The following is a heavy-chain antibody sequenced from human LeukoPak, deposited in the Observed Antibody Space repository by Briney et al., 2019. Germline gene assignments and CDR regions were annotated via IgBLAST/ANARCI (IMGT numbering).Heavy chain of an antibody. CDR1: GFTFSSYG. CDR3: ARDHSSGWYSDYFDY. CDR2: IWYDGSNK. D-gene: IGHD6-19*01. V-gene: IGHV3-33*01. Sequence: GSLRLSCAASGFTFSSYGMHWVRQAPGKGLEWVAVIWYDGSNKYYADSVKGRFTISRDNSKNTLYLQMNSLRAEDTAVYYCARDHSSGWYSDYFDYWGQGTLVTVSS. J-gene: IGHJ4*02.